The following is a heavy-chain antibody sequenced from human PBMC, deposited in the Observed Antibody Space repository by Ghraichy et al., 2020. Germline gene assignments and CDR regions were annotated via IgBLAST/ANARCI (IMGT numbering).Heavy chain of an antibody. CDR3: AKDWAMATGVIYYFDS. CDR1: GFSFSSYG. Sequence: GGSLRLSCAASGFSFSSYGMHWVRQAPGKGLEWLAFIRYDASNKHYTDSVKGRFTISRDNAKNILYLEMNSLRVEDTAVYYCAKDWAMATGVIYYFDSWGQGTLVTVSS. D-gene: IGHD5-24*01. V-gene: IGHV3-30*02. CDR2: IRYDASNK. J-gene: IGHJ4*02.